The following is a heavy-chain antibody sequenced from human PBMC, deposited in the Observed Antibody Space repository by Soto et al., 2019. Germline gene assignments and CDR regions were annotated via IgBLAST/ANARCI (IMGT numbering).Heavy chain of an antibody. D-gene: IGHD2-15*01. V-gene: IGHV4-34*01. J-gene: IGHJ4*02. Sequence: PSETLSLTCAVYGGSFSGYSWSWIRQPPGKGLEWIGEINHSGSTNYNPSLKSRVTISVDTSKNQFSLKPSSVTASDTAVYYCASDTYCSGGSCTGYWGAGTLVTVSS. CDR2: INHSGST. CDR3: ASDTYCSGGSCTGY. CDR1: GGSFSGYS.